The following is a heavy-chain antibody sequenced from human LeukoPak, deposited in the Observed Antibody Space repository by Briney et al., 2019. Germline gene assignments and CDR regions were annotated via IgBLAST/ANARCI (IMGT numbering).Heavy chain of an antibody. Sequence: GGSLRLSCAASAFTFNDYWMHWVRQAPGKWLVWVSRINSDGSSTSYADSVKGRFNISRDNAKNTLYLQMSSLRAEDTAVYYCAGGTGGSRSSKWALGPLVRVSS. D-gene: IGHD2-15*01. CDR3: AGGTGGSRSSK. V-gene: IGHV3-74*01. CDR2: INSDGSST. CDR1: AFTFNDYW. J-gene: IGHJ4*02.